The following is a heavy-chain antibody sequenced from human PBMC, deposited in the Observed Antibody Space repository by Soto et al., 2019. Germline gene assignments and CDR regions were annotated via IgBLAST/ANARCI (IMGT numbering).Heavy chain of an antibody. V-gene: IGHV4-4*07. D-gene: IGHD2-8*02. CDR2: FSLSGTT. J-gene: IGHJ4*02. CDR1: GASITSSSY. CDR3: ARGMTPPGAPAWYYFAS. Sequence: QVQLQESCPGLMKPSETLSLTCTVSGASITSSSYCSWIRQPAGKGLEWIGRFSLSGTTNYNPSLRRRITMSADVSKYQFALRLTSVTAADTALYYCARGMTPPGAPAWYYFASCAQGTLVTVSS.